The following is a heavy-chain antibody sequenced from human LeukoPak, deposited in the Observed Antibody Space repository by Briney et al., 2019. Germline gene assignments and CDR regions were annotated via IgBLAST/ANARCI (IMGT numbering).Heavy chain of an antibody. CDR2: IYYGGST. V-gene: IGHV4-39*07. Sequence: PSETLSLTCTVSGGSLSSSPYHWGWIRQPPGKGLEWIASIYYGGSTYYNPSLKSRVTIPVDTSKNQFSLKLGSVTAADTAVYYCARDGGRVGETFNWGQGTLVTVSS. CDR1: GGSLSSSPYH. J-gene: IGHJ4*02. CDR3: ARDGGRVGETFN. D-gene: IGHD1-26*01.